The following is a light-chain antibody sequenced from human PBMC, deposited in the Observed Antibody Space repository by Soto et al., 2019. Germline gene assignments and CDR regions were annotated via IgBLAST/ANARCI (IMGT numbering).Light chain of an antibody. CDR3: SSSTSSSTYV. Sequence: QSALTQPASVSGSPGQSITISCTGTSSDVGGYNYVSWYQQHPGKAPKLMIYDVSNRPSGVSNRFSGSKYGNMASLTISGLQAEDEADYYCSSSTSSSTYVLGTGTQVTV. V-gene: IGLV2-14*01. CDR1: SSDVGGYNY. J-gene: IGLJ1*01. CDR2: DVS.